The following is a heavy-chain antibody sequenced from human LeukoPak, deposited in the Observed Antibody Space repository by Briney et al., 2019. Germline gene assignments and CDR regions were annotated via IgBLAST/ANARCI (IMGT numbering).Heavy chain of an antibody. CDR2: IYQSGST. CDR1: GYSIANGYQ. V-gene: IGHV4-38-2*02. D-gene: IGHD6-6*01. Sequence: SETLSLTCTVSGYSIANGYQWAWIRQPPGKRLEWIGSIYQSGSTCDNLSLKSRLTMSVDTSKNQFSLKLSSVTAADTAVYFCARAIAARRRVGWDYFDYWGQGTLVTVSS. J-gene: IGHJ4*02. CDR3: ARAIAARRRVGWDYFDY.